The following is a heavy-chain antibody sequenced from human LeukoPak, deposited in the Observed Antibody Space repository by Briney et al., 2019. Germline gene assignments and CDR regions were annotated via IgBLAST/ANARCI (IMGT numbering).Heavy chain of an antibody. CDR3: ARSPPKYYYDSSGYSPTQLYYFDY. V-gene: IGHV4-34*01. D-gene: IGHD3-22*01. CDR1: GGSFSGYY. CDR2: INHSGST. J-gene: IGHJ4*02. Sequence: SETLSLTCAVYGGSFSGYYWSWIRQPPGKGLEWIGEINHSGSTNYNPSLKSRVTISVDTSKNQFSLKLSSVTAADTAVYYCARSPPKYYYDSSGYSPTQLYYFDYWGQGTLVTVSS.